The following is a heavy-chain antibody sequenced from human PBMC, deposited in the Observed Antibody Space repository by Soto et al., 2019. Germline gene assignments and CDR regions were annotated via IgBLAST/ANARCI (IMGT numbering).Heavy chain of an antibody. Sequence: GWSLSLSCAASGFTFSSYSMNWVRQAPGKGLEWVSSISSSSSYIYYADSVKGRFTISRDNAKNSLYLQMNSLRAEDTAVYYCARDFKVLLWFGESPYYYGMDVWGQGTTVTVSS. CDR1: GFTFSSYS. J-gene: IGHJ6*02. V-gene: IGHV3-21*01. CDR3: ARDFKVLLWFGESPYYYGMDV. CDR2: ISSSSSYI. D-gene: IGHD3-10*01.